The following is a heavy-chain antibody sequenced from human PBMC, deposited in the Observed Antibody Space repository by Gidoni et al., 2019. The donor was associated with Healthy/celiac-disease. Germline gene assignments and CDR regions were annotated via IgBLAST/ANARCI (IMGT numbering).Heavy chain of an antibody. CDR3: ARETHIGAGGVGDYVQRYFDL. Sequence: QVQLVQSGAEVKKPGASVKVSCKASGYTFTSDGISWVRQAPGQGLEWMGWTSAYNGNTNYAQKLQGRVTMTTDTSTSTAYMELRSLRSDDTAVYYCARETHIGAGGVGDYVQRYFDLWGRGTLVTVSS. CDR1: GYTFTSDG. CDR2: TSAYNGNT. D-gene: IGHD4-17*01. V-gene: IGHV1-18*01. J-gene: IGHJ2*01.